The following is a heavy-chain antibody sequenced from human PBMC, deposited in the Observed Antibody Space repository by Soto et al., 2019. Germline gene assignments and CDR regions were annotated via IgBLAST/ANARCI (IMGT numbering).Heavy chain of an antibody. CDR2: ISAYNGNT. V-gene: IGHV1-18*01. CDR1: GYTFTSYG. D-gene: IGHD6-19*01. J-gene: IGHJ3*02. CDR3: AREIAVANHDAFDI. Sequence: ASVKVSCKASGYTFTSYGISWVRQAPGQGLEWMGWISAYNGNTDYAQKLQGRVTMTTETSTSTAYMELRSLRSDDKSVYYGAREIAVANHDAFDIWGQGTMVTVSS.